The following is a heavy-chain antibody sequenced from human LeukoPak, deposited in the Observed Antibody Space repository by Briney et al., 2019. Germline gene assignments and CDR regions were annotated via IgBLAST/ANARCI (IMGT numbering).Heavy chain of an antibody. Sequence: PGGSLRLSCAASGFTLSNAWMSWVRQAPGKGLEWLGRIKSKTDGETTDYAAPVKGRFTISRDDSKNTLYLQMNSLKIKDTAVYYCTTEPEISWFDPWGQGTLVTVSS. D-gene: IGHD3-3*01. CDR3: TTEPEISWFDP. V-gene: IGHV3-15*01. CDR1: GFTLSNAW. CDR2: IKSKTDGETT. J-gene: IGHJ5*02.